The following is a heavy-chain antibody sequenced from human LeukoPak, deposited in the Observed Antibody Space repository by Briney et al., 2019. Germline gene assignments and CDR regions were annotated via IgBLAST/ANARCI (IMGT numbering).Heavy chain of an antibody. D-gene: IGHD6-6*01. Sequence: PGGSLRLSCAASGFTFSSYWMSWVRQAPGKGLEWVANIKQDGSEKYYVDSVKGRFTTSRDNAKNSLYLQMNSLRAEDTAVYYCARDLSMWGSSSSPDYWGQGTLVTVSS. CDR2: IKQDGSEK. V-gene: IGHV3-7*03. J-gene: IGHJ4*02. CDR1: GFTFSSYW. CDR3: ARDLSMWGSSSSPDY.